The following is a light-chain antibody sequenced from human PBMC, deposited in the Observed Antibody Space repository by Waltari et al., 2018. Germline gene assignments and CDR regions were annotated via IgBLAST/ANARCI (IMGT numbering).Light chain of an antibody. CDR2: LAS. CDR3: QQYYSTPWT. J-gene: IGKJ1*01. V-gene: IGKV4-1*01. CDR1: QSVLYSSNNKNY. Sequence: DIVMTHSPDSLAVYLGERATTNCKSSQSVLYSSNNKNYLAWYQQKPGQPPKLLIYLASTRESGVPDRCSGSGSGTDFTLTISSLQAEDVAVYYCQQYYSTPWTFGQGTKVEIK.